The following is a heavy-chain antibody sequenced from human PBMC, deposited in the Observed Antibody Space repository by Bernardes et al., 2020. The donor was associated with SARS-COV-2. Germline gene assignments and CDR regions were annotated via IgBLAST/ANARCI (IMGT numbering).Heavy chain of an antibody. Sequence: SGDTLSKPPHTLTLTCPFSLFSLSPSGMWVSWIRQPPGKALEWLSLIDWDDDKYYSTSLKTRLTISKDTSKNQVVLTMTNMDPVDTATYYCARTNYDYVWGSSYWYFDLWGRGTLVTVSS. J-gene: IGHJ2*01. CDR3: ARTNYDYVWGSSYWYFDL. CDR1: LFSLSPSGMW. V-gene: IGHV2-70*01. CDR2: IDWDDDK. D-gene: IGHD3-16*01.